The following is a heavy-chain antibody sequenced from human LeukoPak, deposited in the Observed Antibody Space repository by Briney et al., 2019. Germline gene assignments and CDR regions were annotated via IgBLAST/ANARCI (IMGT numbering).Heavy chain of an antibody. J-gene: IGHJ6*02. CDR3: ARANGMDV. CDR1: GFTFSSYS. Sequence: GGSLRLSCTASGFTFSSYSMTWVRQAPGKGLEWVSYISSSSSTIYYADSVKGRFTISRDNAKNSLYLQMSSLRDEDTAVYYCARANGMDVWGQGTTVTVSS. V-gene: IGHV3-48*02. CDR2: ISSSSSTI.